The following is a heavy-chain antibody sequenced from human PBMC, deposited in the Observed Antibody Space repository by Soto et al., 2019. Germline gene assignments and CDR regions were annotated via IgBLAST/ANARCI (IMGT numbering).Heavy chain of an antibody. CDR2: IWYDGSNK. V-gene: IGHV3-33*01. Sequence: GGSLRLSCAASGFTFSSYGMHWVRQAPGKGLEWVAVIWYDGSNKYYADSVKGRFTISRDNSKNTLYLQVNSLRAEDTAVYYCARDMTPPPGSTSWFDPWGQGTLVTVSS. D-gene: IGHD3-16*01. CDR1: GFTFSSYG. J-gene: IGHJ5*02. CDR3: ARDMTPPPGSTSWFDP.